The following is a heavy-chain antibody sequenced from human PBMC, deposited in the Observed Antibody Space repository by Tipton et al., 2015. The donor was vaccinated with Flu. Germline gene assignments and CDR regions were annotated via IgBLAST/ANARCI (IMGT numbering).Heavy chain of an antibody. J-gene: IGHJ4*02. CDR1: GASISTSVYY. V-gene: IGHV4-61*03. D-gene: IGHD5-24*01. Sequence: TLSLTCTVSGASISTSVYYWGWIRQPPGKGLEWIGYVYYSGTAKYNPSLTGRVTISVDTSENNFSLKLTAVTAADTAVYYCARAGAHGYTLVQDSWGQGALVTVSS. CDR3: ARAGAHGYTLVQDS. CDR2: VYYSGTA.